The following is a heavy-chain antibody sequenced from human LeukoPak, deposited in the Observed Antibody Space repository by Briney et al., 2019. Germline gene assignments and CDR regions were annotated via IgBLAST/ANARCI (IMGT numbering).Heavy chain of an antibody. CDR3: ARDLSGVAGYTYGRGIDY. CDR1: GFTFHDYA. Sequence: PGRSLRLSCEASGFTFHDYAMHWVRHAPGRGLEWVSGISWNNGLIGYGDSVRGRFTISRDNAKTSLYLQMNSLRAEDTAVYYRARDLSGVAGYTYGRGIDYWGQGTLVTVSS. V-gene: IGHV3-9*01. J-gene: IGHJ4*02. CDR2: ISWNNGLI. D-gene: IGHD5-18*01.